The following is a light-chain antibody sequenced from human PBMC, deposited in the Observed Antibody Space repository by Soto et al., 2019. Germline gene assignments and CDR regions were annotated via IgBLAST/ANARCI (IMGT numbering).Light chain of an antibody. J-gene: IGKJ1*01. CDR3: QQYNDLPRS. V-gene: IGKV3-15*01. Sequence: EIVMTQSPATLSVSPGERVTLSCRASQSISTNLAWYQQKPGQAPRLLIYGASTRATGIPARFSGSGSGTDCTVTISSLQSEDFAVYYCQQYNDLPRSFGHGTKVEI. CDR1: QSISTN. CDR2: GAS.